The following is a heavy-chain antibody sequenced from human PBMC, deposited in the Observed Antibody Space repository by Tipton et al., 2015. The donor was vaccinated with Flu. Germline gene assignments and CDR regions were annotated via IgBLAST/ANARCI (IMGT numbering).Heavy chain of an antibody. CDR1: GGSISRYY. D-gene: IGHD5-12*01. CDR3: ARDPRGYRGYTGGDAFDV. CDR2: IFTIGGT. V-gene: IGHV4-4*07. J-gene: IGHJ3*01. Sequence: TLSLTCTVSGGSISRYYWSWIRQPAGKGLEWIGRIFTIGGTNYNPSLQSRVTMSVDTSKNQFSLKLSSVTAADTAVYYCARDPRGYRGYTGGDAFDVWGQGTMVTVSS.